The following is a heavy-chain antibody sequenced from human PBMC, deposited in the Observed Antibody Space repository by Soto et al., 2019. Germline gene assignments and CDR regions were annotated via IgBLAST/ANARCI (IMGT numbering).Heavy chain of an antibody. J-gene: IGHJ5*02. Sequence: PGGSLRLSCAASGFTFSSYGMHWVRQAPGKGLERVAVISYDGSNKYYADSVKGRFTISRDNSKNTLYLQMNSLRAEDTAVYYCAKDIAAAAPTPRFDPWGQGTLVTVSS. V-gene: IGHV3-30*18. CDR1: GFTFSSYG. CDR3: AKDIAAAAPTPRFDP. D-gene: IGHD6-13*01. CDR2: ISYDGSNK.